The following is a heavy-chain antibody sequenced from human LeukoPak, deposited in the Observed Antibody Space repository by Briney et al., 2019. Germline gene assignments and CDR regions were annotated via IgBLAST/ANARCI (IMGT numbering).Heavy chain of an antibody. J-gene: IGHJ4*02. CDR3: ARGPTYQPIDF. Sequence: PSETLSLTCTVSGGSISSGNYYWGWIRQPPGKGLEWIASIHYSETTYYNPSLKSRVTISVDTSKNHFSLKLSSVTAADTAVYYCARGPTYQPIDFWGQGTLVTVSS. CDR2: IHYSETT. D-gene: IGHD2-2*01. V-gene: IGHV4-39*02. CDR1: GGSISSGNYY.